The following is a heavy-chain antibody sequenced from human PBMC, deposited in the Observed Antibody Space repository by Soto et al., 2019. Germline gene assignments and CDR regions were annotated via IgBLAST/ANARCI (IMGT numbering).Heavy chain of an antibody. CDR1: GFTFSSYS. Sequence: ESGGGLVKPGGSLRLSCAASGFTFSSYSMNWVRQAPGKGLEWVSSISSSSSYIYYADSVKGRFTISRDNAKNSLYLQMNSLRAEDTAVYYCANGGVSSSWYGNYWGQGTLVTVSS. J-gene: IGHJ4*02. CDR2: ISSSSSYI. CDR3: ANGGVSSSWYGNY. V-gene: IGHV3-21*01. D-gene: IGHD6-13*01.